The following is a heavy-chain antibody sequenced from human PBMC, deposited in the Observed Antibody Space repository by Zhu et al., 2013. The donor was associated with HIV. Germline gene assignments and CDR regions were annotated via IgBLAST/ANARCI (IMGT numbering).Heavy chain of an antibody. V-gene: IGHV1-69*01. CDR2: IIPIFGTA. Sequence: QVQLVQSGAEVKKPGSSVKVSCKASGGTFSSYAISWVRQAPGQGLEWMGGIIPIFGTANYAQKFQGRVTITADESTSTAYMELSSLRSEDTAVYYCARATEGAYCGGDCYSVGYWGQGTLVTVSS. CDR3: ARATEGAYCGGDCYSVGY. CDR1: GGTFSSYA. D-gene: IGHD2-21*01. J-gene: IGHJ4*02.